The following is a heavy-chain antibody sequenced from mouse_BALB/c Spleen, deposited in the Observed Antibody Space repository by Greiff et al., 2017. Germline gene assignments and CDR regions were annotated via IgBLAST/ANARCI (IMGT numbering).Heavy chain of an antibody. CDR2: INPYNDGT. D-gene: IGHD1-1*02. CDR3: AKWSHYYAMDY. Sequence: EVQLQQSGPELVKPGASVKMSCKASGYTFTSYVMHWVKQKPGQGLEWIGYINPYNDGTKYNEKFKGKATLTSDKSSSTAYMELSSLTSEDSAVYYCAKWSHYYAMDYWGQGTSVTVSS. J-gene: IGHJ4*01. V-gene: IGHV1-14*01. CDR1: GYTFTSYV.